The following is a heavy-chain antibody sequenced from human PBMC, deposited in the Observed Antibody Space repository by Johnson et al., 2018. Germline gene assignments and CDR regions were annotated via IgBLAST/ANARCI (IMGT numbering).Heavy chain of an antibody. V-gene: IGHV1-69*14. CDR2: ISGSCGRA. CDR1: GVTFSSYA. D-gene: IGHD2-2*01. J-gene: IGHJ3*02. CDR3: AKEGHAEYVDAFDI. Sequence: QVQLVESGAGVVKPGASLKLSCAASGVTFSSYAMSWVRQAPGKGLEWIGGISGSCGRANYADTVKGRFTITGDKSKNTAYMQMSSLRAEDTAVYYCAKEGHAEYVDAFDIWGQGTMVTVSS.